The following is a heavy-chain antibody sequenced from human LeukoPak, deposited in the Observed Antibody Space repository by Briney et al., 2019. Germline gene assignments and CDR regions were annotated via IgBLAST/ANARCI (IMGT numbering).Heavy chain of an antibody. CDR2: INPNSGGT. CDR1: GYTFTGYY. D-gene: IGHD2-15*01. CDR3: AXYCSGGSCYSGNAFDI. Sequence: ASVKVSCKASGYTFTGYYMHWVRHAPGLGLEWMGWINPNSGGTNYAQKFQGRVTMTRDTSISTAYMELSRLRSDDTAVYYCAXYCSGGSCYSGNAFDIWGQGTMVTVSS. J-gene: IGHJ3*02. V-gene: IGHV1-2*02.